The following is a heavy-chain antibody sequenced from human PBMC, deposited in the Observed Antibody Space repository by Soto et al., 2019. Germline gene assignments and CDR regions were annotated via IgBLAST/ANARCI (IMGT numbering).Heavy chain of an antibody. CDR1: GFTFSSYA. V-gene: IGHV3-23*01. CDR3: AKGAVGTALCDY. J-gene: IGHJ4*02. D-gene: IGHD1-26*01. CDR2: ISGSGGST. Sequence: EVQLLESGGGLVQPGGSLRLSCAASGFTFSSYAMTWVRQAPGKGLEWVSAISGSGGSTYYADSVKGRFTISRDNSKNTLYLQMNPLRADDTAVYYCAKGAVGTALCDYWGQGTLVTVSS.